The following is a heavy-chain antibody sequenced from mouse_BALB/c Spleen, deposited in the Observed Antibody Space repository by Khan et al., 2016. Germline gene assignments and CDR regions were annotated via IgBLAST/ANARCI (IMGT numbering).Heavy chain of an antibody. D-gene: IGHD4-1*02. J-gene: IGHJ4*01. CDR3: ARYPQLGNTMDY. V-gene: IGHV3-8*02. Sequence: EVKLEVSGPSLVKPSQTLSLTCSVTGDSVTSGYWCWVRKFPGNKLEYLGYINYSGSTYYNPSLKSRISITRDTSRNQYYLQLNSVTTEDTATYYCARYPQLGNTMDYWGQGTSVTVSS. CDR2: INYSGST. CDR1: GDSVTSGY.